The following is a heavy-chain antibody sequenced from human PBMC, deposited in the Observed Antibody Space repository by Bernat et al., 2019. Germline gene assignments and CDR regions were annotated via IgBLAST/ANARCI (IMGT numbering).Heavy chain of an antibody. CDR2: IDPSDSYT. CDR3: AKEGYSSSWYSDY. J-gene: IGHJ4*02. V-gene: IGHV5-10-1*03. D-gene: IGHD6-13*01. Sequence: EVQLVQPGPELKQPGESLRIPCKGSGYSFTSYWISWVRQIPGKGLEWMGRIDPSDSYTNYRPSFQGHVNSAAEKSISTADLQWSSLKASDTGMYYCAKEGYSSSWYSDYWGQGTLVTVSS. CDR1: GYSFTSYW.